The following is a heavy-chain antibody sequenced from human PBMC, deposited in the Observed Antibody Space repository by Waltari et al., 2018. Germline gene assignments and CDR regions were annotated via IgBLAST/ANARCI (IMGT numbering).Heavy chain of an antibody. CDR3: ARLRRYNWNSYSGWYFDL. J-gene: IGHJ2*01. CDR1: GYTFTSYD. V-gene: IGHV1-8*01. CDR2: MDPNSGNT. Sequence: QVQLVQSGAEVKKPGASVKVSYKASGYTFTSYDINWVRQATGQGLEWMGWMDPNSGNTGYAQKVQGRVTMTRNTSISTAYMELSSLRSEDTAVYYCARLRRYNWNSYSGWYFDLWGRGTLVTVSS. D-gene: IGHD1-7*01.